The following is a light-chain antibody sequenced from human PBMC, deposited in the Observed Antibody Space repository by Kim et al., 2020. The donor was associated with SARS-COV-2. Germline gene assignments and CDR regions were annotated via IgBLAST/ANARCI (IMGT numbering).Light chain of an antibody. J-gene: IGKJ1*01. Sequence: ASVVDRVTVTCRASHSISSWLAWYQEKPGKAPKLLIYKASSLESGVPSRFSGSGSGTEFTLTISSLQPDDLATYYCQQYNSYPWTFGQGTKVDIK. CDR2: KAS. CDR3: QQYNSYPWT. V-gene: IGKV1-5*03. CDR1: HSISSW.